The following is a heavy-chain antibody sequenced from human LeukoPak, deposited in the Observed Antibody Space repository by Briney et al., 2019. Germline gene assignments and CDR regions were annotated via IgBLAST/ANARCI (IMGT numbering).Heavy chain of an antibody. CDR1: GYTFTSYD. V-gene: IGHV1-8*03. CDR3: ARNYYDFWGGHEEFDY. Sequence: ASVRVSCKASGYTFTSYDINWVRQATGQGLEWMGWMNPNSGNTGYAQKFQGRVTITRNTSISTAYMELSSLRSEDTAVYYCARNYYDFWGGHEEFDYWGQGTLVTVSS. CDR2: MNPNSGNT. J-gene: IGHJ4*02. D-gene: IGHD3-3*01.